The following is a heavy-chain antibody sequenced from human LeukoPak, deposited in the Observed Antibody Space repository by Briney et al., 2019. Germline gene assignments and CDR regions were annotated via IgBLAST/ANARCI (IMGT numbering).Heavy chain of an antibody. CDR2: IFSSSTYI. V-gene: IGHV3-21*01. D-gene: IGHD6-6*01. J-gene: IGHJ4*02. CDR3: ARDKGTSYLSSFDY. CDR1: GFAFNTYS. Sequence: GGSLRLSCAASGFAFNTYSMNWVRQAPGKGLEWVSFIFSSSTYIYYTDSVKGRFTISRDNARNSLYLQMDNLRAEDTAVYYCARDKGTSYLSSFDYWGQGTLVTVSS.